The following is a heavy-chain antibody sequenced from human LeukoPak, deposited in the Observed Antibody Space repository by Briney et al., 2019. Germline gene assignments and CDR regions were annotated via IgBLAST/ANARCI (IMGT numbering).Heavy chain of an antibody. CDR3: AKDRTALYYYDSSAYDY. CDR1: GFTFSSYS. J-gene: IGHJ4*02. CDR2: ISYDGSNK. D-gene: IGHD3-22*01. Sequence: GGSLRLSCAASGFTFSSYSMNWVRQAPGKGLEWVAVISYDGSNKYYADSVKGRFTISRDNSKNTLYLQMNSLRAEDTAVYYCAKDRTALYYYDSSAYDYWGQGTLVTVSS. V-gene: IGHV3-30*18.